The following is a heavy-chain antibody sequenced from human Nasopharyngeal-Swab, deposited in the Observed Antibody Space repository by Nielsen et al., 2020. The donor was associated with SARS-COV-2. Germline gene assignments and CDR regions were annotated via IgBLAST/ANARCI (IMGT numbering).Heavy chain of an antibody. D-gene: IGHD1-26*01. CDR3: ARPMRPMGHYYFGMDV. CDR1: GYSLNTYW. V-gene: IGHV5-51*01. CDR2: IYPGDSNT. J-gene: IGHJ6*02. Sequence: GESLKISCKGSGYSLNTYWIGWVRQMPGKGLEWMGIIYPGDSNTRYSPSFQGQVTISVDKYSSTAYLQWSSLKASDTAIYYCARPMRPMGHYYFGMDVWGQGSTVTVSS.